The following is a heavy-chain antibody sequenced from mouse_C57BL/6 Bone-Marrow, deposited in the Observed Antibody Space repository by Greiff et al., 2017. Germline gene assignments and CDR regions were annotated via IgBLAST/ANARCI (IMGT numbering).Heavy chain of an antibody. V-gene: IGHV14-4*01. CDR2: IDPDNGDT. CDR1: GFNIKDDY. D-gene: IGHD1-1*01. CDR3: TTNYGSRFAY. Sequence: VQLLQSGAELVRPGASVKLSCTASGFNIKDDYMPWVTQRPEQGLEWIGWIDPDNGDTDYASKFQGKANITADTASNTAYLQLSSLTSEDTAVYYRTTNYGSRFAYWGQGTLVTVSA. J-gene: IGHJ3*01.